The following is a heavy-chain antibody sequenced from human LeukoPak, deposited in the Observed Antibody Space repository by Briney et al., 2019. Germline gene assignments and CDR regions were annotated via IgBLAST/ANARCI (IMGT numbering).Heavy chain of an antibody. Sequence: PGGSLRLSCAASGFTFSSYAMSWVRQAPGKGLEWVSAISGGSADYADSVKGRFSISIDNSKNMLYLQMNSLRAEDTAVYYCAKDRSSPCDFWSGSFSHYYYYYMDVWGKGTTVTVSS. CDR2: ISGGSA. D-gene: IGHD3-3*01. J-gene: IGHJ6*03. CDR1: GFTFSSYA. CDR3: AKDRSSPCDFWSGSFSHYYYYYMDV. V-gene: IGHV3-23*01.